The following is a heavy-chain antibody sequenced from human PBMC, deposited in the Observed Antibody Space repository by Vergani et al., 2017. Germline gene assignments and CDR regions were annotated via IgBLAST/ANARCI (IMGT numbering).Heavy chain of an antibody. J-gene: IGHJ6*02. V-gene: IGHV4-38-2*01. D-gene: IGHD2-2*01. Sequence: QVQLQESGPGLVKPSETLSLTCAVSGYSISSGYYWGWIRQPPGKGLEWIGSIYHSGSTYYNPSLKSRVTISVDTSKNQFSLKLSSVTAADTAVYYCARHGRDGCSXTSCYAHYYYGMDVWGQGTTVTVSS. CDR3: ARHGRDGCSXTSCYAHYYYGMDV. CDR2: IYHSGST. CDR1: GYSISSGYY.